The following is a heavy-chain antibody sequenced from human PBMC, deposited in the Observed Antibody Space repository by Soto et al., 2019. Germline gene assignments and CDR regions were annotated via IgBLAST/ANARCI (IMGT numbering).Heavy chain of an antibody. J-gene: IGHJ6*02. CDR1: SGPSSSHN. D-gene: IGHD1-1*01. CDR2: VYNTGGT. CDR3: VRQGIGNLHGLVDV. Sequence: QVQLQQSGPGLVKPSETLSLTCTVSSGPSSSHNWGWIRQSPGRGLEWIVYVYNTGGTSYNPSLKSRVTISADTSANHSSLTLSSVTAADTAIYYCVRQGIGNLHGLVDVWGQCTTVSVSS. V-gene: IGHV4-59*08.